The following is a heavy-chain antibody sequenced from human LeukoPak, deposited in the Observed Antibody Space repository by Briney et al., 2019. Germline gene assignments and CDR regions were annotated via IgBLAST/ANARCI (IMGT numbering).Heavy chain of an antibody. Sequence: PSETLSLTCTVSGGSISSYYWSWIRQPPGKGLEWIGYIYYSGSTYYNPSLKSRVTISVDTSKNQFSLKLSSVTAADTAVYYCARDRGVTHWYFDLWGRGTLVTVSS. J-gene: IGHJ2*01. CDR1: GGSISSYY. D-gene: IGHD4-23*01. CDR3: ARDRGVTHWYFDL. CDR2: IYYSGST. V-gene: IGHV4-59*06.